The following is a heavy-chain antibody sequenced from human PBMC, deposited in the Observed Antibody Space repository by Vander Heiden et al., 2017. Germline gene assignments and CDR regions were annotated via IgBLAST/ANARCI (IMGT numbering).Heavy chain of an antibody. Sequence: GFTFSSYAMHWVRQAPATRLAWVAVISYDGSNKYYADSVKGRFTISRDNSKNTLELQMNSLRAEDTAVYDCARDYSPFLGYCSGGSCYSRAQRDYYYYGMDVWSQVTTVTVYS. CDR1: GFTFSSYA. CDR2: ISYDGSNK. D-gene: IGHD2-15*01. CDR3: ARDYSPFLGYCSGGSCYSRAQRDYYYYGMDV. J-gene: IGHJ6*02. V-gene: IGHV3-30-3*01.